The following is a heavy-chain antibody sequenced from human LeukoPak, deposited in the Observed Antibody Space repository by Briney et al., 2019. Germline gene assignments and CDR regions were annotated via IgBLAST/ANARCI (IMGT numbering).Heavy chain of an antibody. CDR1: GGSISSGSYY. V-gene: IGHV4-61*02. Sequence: SETLSLTCTVSGGSISSGSYYWSWIRQPAGKGLEWIGRIYTSGSTNYNPSLKSRVTISVDTSKNQFSLKLSSVTAADTAVYYCARAYYYYYYMDVWGKGTTVTISS. CDR3: ARAYYYYYYMDV. CDR2: IYTSGST. J-gene: IGHJ6*03.